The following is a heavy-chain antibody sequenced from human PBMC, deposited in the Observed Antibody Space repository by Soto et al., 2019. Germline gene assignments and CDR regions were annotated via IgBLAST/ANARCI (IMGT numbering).Heavy chain of an antibody. CDR2: IYYSGTT. J-gene: IGHJ4*02. V-gene: IGHV4-28*01. Sequence: QVQLQESGPGLVKPSDTLSLTCAVSGYSISSSNWWGWIRQPPGKGLEWIGYIYYSGTTYYNPSLKSRVPLSVDTSKNPFSLKLTSVTAVDTAVYYCARREIQGPIDYWGPGTLVTVSS. D-gene: IGHD1-26*01. CDR3: ARREIQGPIDY. CDR1: GYSISSSNW.